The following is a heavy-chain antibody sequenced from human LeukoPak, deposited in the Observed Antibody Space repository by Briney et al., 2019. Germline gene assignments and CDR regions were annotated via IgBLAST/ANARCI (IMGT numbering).Heavy chain of an antibody. CDR1: GYTFTGCY. CDR3: ARDGVSWYGTDFDY. J-gene: IGHJ4*02. D-gene: IGHD6-13*01. Sequence: ASVKVSCKASGYTFTGCYMHWVRQATGQGLEWMGWINPNSGGTNYAQKFQGRVTMTRDTSISTAYMELSRLRSDDTAVYYCARDGVSWYGTDFDYWGQGTLVTVSS. CDR2: INPNSGGT. V-gene: IGHV1-2*02.